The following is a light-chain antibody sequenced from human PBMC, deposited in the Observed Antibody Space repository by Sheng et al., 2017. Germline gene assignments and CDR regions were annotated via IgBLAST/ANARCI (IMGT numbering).Light chain of an antibody. Sequence: DIQMTQSPSSLSAFIGDRVTITCRASQRISNYLNWYQQKPGKAPKVLIYGASTLETGVPSRFSGSGSGTEFTLTISCLQSEDFATYYCQQYYNFPRTFGQGTKVEVK. J-gene: IGKJ1*01. CDR2: GAS. V-gene: IGKV1-39*01. CDR3: QQYYNFPRT. CDR1: QRISNY.